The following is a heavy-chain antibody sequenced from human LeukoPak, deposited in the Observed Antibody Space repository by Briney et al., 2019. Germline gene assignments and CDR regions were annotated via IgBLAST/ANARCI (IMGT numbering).Heavy chain of an antibody. V-gene: IGHV4-39*01. D-gene: IGHD3-3*01. CDR1: GGSISSSSYY. J-gene: IGHJ5*02. CDR2: IYYSGST. Sequence: PSETLSLTCTVSGGSISSSSYYWGWIRQPPGKGREWIGSIYYSGSTYYNTSLKSRVTISVDTSKNQFSLKLSSVTAADTAVYYCARRITIFGVVIAGWFDPWGQGTLVTVSS. CDR3: ARRITIFGVVIAGWFDP.